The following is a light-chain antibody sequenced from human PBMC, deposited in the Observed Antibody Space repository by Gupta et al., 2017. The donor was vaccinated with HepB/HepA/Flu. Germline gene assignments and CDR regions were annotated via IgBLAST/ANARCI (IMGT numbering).Light chain of an antibody. CDR1: NIGRKR. J-gene: IGLJ2*01. Sequence: SYVLTQPPSVSVAPGKTARITCGGNNIGRKRVHWYQQKPGQAPVLVVYDDSDRPSGIPERFSGSNSGNTATLTISRVEVGDEADYYCQVWDTSSDHVVFGGGTKLTVL. CDR3: QVWDTSSDHVV. V-gene: IGLV3-21*03. CDR2: DDS.